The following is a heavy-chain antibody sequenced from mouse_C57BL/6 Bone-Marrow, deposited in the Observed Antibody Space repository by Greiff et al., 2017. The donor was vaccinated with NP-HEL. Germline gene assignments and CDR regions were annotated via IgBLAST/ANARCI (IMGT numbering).Heavy chain of an antibody. CDR1: GYTFTSYG. D-gene: IGHD1-1*01. CDR3: AGYYPYGYFDV. V-gene: IGHV1-81*01. J-gene: IGHJ1*03. Sequence: VQLQQSGAELARPGASVKLSCKASGYTFTSYGISWVKQRTGQGLEWIGEIYPRSGNTYYNEKFKGKATLTADKSSSTAYMELRSLTSEDSAVYFCAGYYPYGYFDVWGTGTTVTVSS. CDR2: IYPRSGNT.